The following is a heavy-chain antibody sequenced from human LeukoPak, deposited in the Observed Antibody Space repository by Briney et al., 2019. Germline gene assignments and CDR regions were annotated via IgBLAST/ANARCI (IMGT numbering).Heavy chain of an antibody. Sequence: GGSLRLSCAASGFTFSSYWMNWVRQAPGKGLVWVSRIASDGSSTTYADSVKGRFSISRDNAKNTLYLQMNSLRVEDTAVYYCARVGGDADYWGQGTLVTVSS. V-gene: IGHV3-74*01. CDR2: IASDGSST. CDR3: ARVGGDADY. J-gene: IGHJ4*02. D-gene: IGHD2-21*02. CDR1: GFTFSSYW.